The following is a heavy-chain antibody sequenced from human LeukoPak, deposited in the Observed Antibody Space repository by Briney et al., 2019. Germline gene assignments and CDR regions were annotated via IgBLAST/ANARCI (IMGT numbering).Heavy chain of an antibody. CDR2: ISSSSSYT. CDR1: GFTFSDYY. D-gene: IGHD3-10*01. V-gene: IGHV3-11*03. Sequence: PGGSLRLSCAASGFTFSDYYMSWVRQAPGKGLEWVSYISSSSSYTNYADSVKGRFTISRDNAKNSLYLQMNSLRAEDTAVYYCARCPQDYYGSGSYPDYWGQGTLVTVSS. J-gene: IGHJ4*02. CDR3: ARCPQDYYGSGSYPDY.